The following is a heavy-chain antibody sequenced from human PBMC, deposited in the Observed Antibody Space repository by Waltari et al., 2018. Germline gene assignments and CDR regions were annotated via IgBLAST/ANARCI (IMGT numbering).Heavy chain of an antibody. J-gene: IGHJ4*02. CDR3: GRWTSGSPDV. Sequence: EVHLVESGGGLVQPGGSLRLSGAASGFPFSDHYMDWVRQAPGKGLEWVGRTKNKRNGYTTEYAASVRGRFTISRDESENSVYLQMNSLKTEDTAVYFCGRWTSGSPDVWGQGTLVTVSS. CDR2: TKNKRNGYTT. D-gene: IGHD1-26*01. V-gene: IGHV3-72*01. CDR1: GFPFSDHY.